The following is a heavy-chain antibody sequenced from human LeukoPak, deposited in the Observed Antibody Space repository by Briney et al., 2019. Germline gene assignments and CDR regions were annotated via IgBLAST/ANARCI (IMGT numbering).Heavy chain of an antibody. CDR2: INPNSGGT. J-gene: IGHJ3*02. CDR1: GYTFTGYY. D-gene: IGHD6-6*01. V-gene: IGHV1-2*02. CDR3: ARVARIQYAFDI. Sequence: GASVKVSCKASGYTFTGYYMHWVRQAPGQGLEWMGWINPNSGGTNYAQKFQGRVTMTTDTSTSTAYMELRSLRSDDTAVYYCARVARIQYAFDIWGQGTMVTVSS.